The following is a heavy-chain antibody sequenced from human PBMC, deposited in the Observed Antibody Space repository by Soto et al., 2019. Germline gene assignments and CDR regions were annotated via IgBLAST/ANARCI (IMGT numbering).Heavy chain of an antibody. D-gene: IGHD1-26*01. CDR2: IYHSGST. CDR1: GGSISSGGYS. J-gene: IGHJ5*02. Sequence: TLSLTCAVSGGSISSGGYSWSWIRQPPGKGLEWIGYIYHSGSTYYNPSLKSRVTISVDRSKNQFSLKLSSVTAADTAVYYCARGDYRGAGFDPWGQGTLVTVSS. V-gene: IGHV4-30-2*01. CDR3: ARGDYRGAGFDP.